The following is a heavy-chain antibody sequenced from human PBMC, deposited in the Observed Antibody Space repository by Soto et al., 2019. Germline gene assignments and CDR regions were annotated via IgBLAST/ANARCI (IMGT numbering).Heavy chain of an antibody. J-gene: IGHJ5*02. CDR3: ARDFNDNDFWSDHRVSNWFDP. CDR1: GYRFTTYY. CDR2: INPNSGGA. Sequence: ASVKVSCKASGYRFTTYYIYWVRQAPGQGLECMGWINPNSGGATYAQKFQGRVTMTRDTSTTTAYMELRGLTSDDTAVYYCARDFNDNDFWSDHRVSNWFDPWGQGTLVTVSS. V-gene: IGHV1-2*02. D-gene: IGHD3-3*01.